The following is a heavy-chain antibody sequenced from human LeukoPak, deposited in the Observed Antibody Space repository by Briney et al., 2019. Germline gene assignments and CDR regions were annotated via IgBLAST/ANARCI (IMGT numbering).Heavy chain of an antibody. D-gene: IGHD6-13*01. J-gene: IGHJ5*02. CDR2: INYSGTT. V-gene: IGHV4-59*08. Sequence: SETLSLTCTVSGGSISSYYWSWIRQPPGKELEWIAYINYSGTTNYNPSLKSRVTISIDTSKNQFSLKLTSVTAADTAVYYCARHHGGSSWSNWFDPWGQGTLVTVSS. CDR1: GGSISSYY. CDR3: ARHHGGSSWSNWFDP.